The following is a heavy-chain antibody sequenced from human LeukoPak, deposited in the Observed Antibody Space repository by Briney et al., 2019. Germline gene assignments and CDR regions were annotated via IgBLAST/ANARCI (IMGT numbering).Heavy chain of an antibody. D-gene: IGHD3-10*01. J-gene: IGHJ6*02. V-gene: IGHV3-30*03. CDR3: ASQYYYGSGYSPPASYYFGMDV. Sequence: GGSLRLSCAASGFTFSSYGMHWVRQAPGKGLEWVAVISYDGSNKYYADSVKGRFTISRDNSKNTLYLQMNSLRAEDTAVYYCASQYYYGSGYSPPASYYFGMDVWGQGTTVTVSS. CDR2: ISYDGSNK. CDR1: GFTFSSYG.